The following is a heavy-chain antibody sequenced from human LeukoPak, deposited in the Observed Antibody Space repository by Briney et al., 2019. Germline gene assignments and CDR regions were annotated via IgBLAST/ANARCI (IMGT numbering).Heavy chain of an antibody. CDR2: IRSKPHSYAT. J-gene: IGHJ3*02. D-gene: IGHD3-22*01. CDR3: TRHGGRDYYDSTEDAFDI. V-gene: IGHV3-73*01. Sequence: ETLSLTCTVSGDSISSGSFYWSWTRQAAGKGLEWVGRIRSKPHSYATAYAASVKGRFTISRDDSKNMAYLQMNSLKTEDTAVYYCTRHGGRDYYDSTEDAFDIWGQGTMVTVSS. CDR1: GDSISSGS.